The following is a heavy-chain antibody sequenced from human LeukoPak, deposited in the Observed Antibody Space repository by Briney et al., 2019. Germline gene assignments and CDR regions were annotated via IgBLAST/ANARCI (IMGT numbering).Heavy chain of an antibody. D-gene: IGHD4-17*01. CDR1: GVTVSSNY. V-gene: IGHV3-53*01. Sequence: GGSLRLSCAASGVTVSSNYMSWVRQAPGKGLEWVSVIYSGGSTYYADSVKGRFTISRDNSKNTLYLQMNSLRAEDTAVYYCARNYGDENYYYYYGMDVWGQGTTVTVSS. CDR2: IYSGGST. J-gene: IGHJ6*02. CDR3: ARNYGDENYYYYYGMDV.